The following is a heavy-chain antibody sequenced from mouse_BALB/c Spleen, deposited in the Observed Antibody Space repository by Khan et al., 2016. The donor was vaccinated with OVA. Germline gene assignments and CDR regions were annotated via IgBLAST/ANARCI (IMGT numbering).Heavy chain of an antibody. CDR3: ARELRLGGFAY. J-gene: IGHJ3*01. CDR1: GFSLTGYG. D-gene: IGHD1-2*01. V-gene: IGHV2-6-7*01. CDR2: IWSDGST. Sequence: VQLVESGPGLVAPSQSLSITCTVSGFSLTGYGVNWVRQPPGKGLEWLGMIWSDGSTDYNSALKSRLSISKDNYKSHVFLKMNSLQTDDTARYYCARELRLGGFAYWGQGTLVTVSA.